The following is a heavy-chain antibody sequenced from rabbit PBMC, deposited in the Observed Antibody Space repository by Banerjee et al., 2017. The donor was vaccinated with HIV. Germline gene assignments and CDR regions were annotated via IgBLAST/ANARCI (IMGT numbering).Heavy chain of an antibody. CDR2: IYVGSSGTT. CDR1: GFSFSSGYD. D-gene: IGHD8-1*01. Sequence: QEQLEESGGGLVKPGASLTLTCKASGFSFSSGYDMCWVRQAPGKGLEWIGCIYVGSSGTTYYASWAKGRFTISKTSSTTVTLQMTSLTAADTATYFCARGGISYTTSYFNLWGQGTLVTVS. CDR3: ARGGISYTTSYFNL. V-gene: IGHV1S45*01. J-gene: IGHJ4*01.